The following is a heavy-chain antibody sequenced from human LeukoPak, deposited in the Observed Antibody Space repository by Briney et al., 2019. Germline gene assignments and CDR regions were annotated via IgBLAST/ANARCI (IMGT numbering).Heavy chain of an antibody. J-gene: IGHJ4*02. Sequence: SETLSLTCTVSGASISYSGFFWGWSRQPPGKGLEWIGSIYYLGKTYYNPSLEARVTMSVYMSKNQFSLELTSVTAADTAVYYCAREYLAVTSFDQWGEGTLVIVSS. D-gene: IGHD2-2*02. CDR2: IYYLGKT. CDR3: AREYLAVTSFDQ. V-gene: IGHV4-39*07. CDR1: GASISYSGFF.